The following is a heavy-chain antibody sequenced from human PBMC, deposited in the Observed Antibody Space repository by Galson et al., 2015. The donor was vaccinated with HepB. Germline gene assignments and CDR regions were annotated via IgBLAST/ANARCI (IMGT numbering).Heavy chain of an antibody. CDR2: IIPIFGTA. D-gene: IGHD2-15*01. V-gene: IGHV1-69*13. CDR3: ATGEVDIVVVVAATAHYYGMDV. J-gene: IGHJ6*02. CDR1: GGTFSSYA. Sequence: SVKVSCKASGGTFSSYAISWVRQAPGQGLEWTGGIIPIFGTANYAQKFQGRVTITADESTSTAYMGLNSLRSEDTAVYYCATGEVDIVVVVAATAHYYGMDVWGQGTTVTVSS.